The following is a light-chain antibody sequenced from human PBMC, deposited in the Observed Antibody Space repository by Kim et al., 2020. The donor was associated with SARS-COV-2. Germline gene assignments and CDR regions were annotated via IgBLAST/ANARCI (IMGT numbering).Light chain of an antibody. J-gene: IGKJ4*01. CDR3: QQYDQRVPLT. CDR1: QRSKRK. Sequence: SPGGRGHLPRRASQRSKRKLARLQQETGQGPRLLKYGASNRAPGNPARFSGRGVGTEVTLNNNSLPSEEFGVYYCQQYDQRVPLTFGGGTKVDIK. CDR2: GAS. V-gene: IGKV3-15*01.